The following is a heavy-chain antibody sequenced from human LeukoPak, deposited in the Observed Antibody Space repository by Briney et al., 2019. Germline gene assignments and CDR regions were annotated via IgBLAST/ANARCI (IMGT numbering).Heavy chain of an antibody. D-gene: IGHD3-10*01. J-gene: IGHJ6*02. CDR2: IYHSGST. CDR3: ARGDVRGYYYYGMDV. V-gene: IGHV4-4*02. Sequence: SGTLSLTCAVSGGSISSSNWWSWVRPPPGKGLEWIGEIYHSGSTNYNPSLKSRVTISVDKSKNQFSLKLSSVTAADTAVYYCARGDVRGYYYYGMDVWGQGTTVTVSS. CDR1: GGSISSSNW.